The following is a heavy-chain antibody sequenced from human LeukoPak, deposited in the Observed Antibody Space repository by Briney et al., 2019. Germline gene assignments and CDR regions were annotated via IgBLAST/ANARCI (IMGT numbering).Heavy chain of an antibody. CDR3: AKVDREGYYDFWSGYRNAEYFQH. CDR1: GFTFSSYA. D-gene: IGHD3-3*01. V-gene: IGHV3-23*01. Sequence: GGSLRLSCAASGFTFSSYAMSWVRQAPGKGLELVSAIRGSGGSTYYADSVKGRFTISRDNSKNTLYLQMNSLRAEDTAVYYCAKVDREGYYDFWSGYRNAEYFQHWGQGTLVTVSS. CDR2: IRGSGGST. J-gene: IGHJ1*01.